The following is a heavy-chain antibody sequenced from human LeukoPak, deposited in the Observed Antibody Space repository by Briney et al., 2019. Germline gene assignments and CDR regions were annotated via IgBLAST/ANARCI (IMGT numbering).Heavy chain of an antibody. Sequence: GGSLRPSCAASGFTFSSYNMNWVCQAPGKGLEWVSAISGSGGSTYYADSVKGRFTISRDNSKNTLYLQMNSLRAEDTAVYYCAKDYGSYSSGRWPFDYWGQGTLVTVSS. V-gene: IGHV3-23*01. D-gene: IGHD6-19*01. CDR1: GFTFSSYN. CDR2: ISGSGGST. J-gene: IGHJ4*02. CDR3: AKDYGSYSSGRWPFDY.